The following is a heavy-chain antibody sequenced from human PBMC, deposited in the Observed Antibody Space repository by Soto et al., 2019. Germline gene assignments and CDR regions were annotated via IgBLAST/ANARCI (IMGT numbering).Heavy chain of an antibody. D-gene: IGHD4-17*01. CDR2: ISAYNGNT. V-gene: IGHV1-18*01. CDR3: AGVFWSSRDYVCWFDP. Sequence: SCVRQAPGQGLEWMGWISAYNGNTNYAQKLQGRVTMTTDTSTSTSYMELRSLRSDDTAVYYCAGVFWSSRDYVCWFDPWGQGTPVTV. J-gene: IGHJ5*02.